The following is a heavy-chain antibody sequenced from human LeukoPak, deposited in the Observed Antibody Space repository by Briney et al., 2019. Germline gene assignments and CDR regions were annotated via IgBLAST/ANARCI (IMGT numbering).Heavy chain of an antibody. J-gene: IGHJ4*02. V-gene: IGHV3-30*03. CDR2: ISYDGSNK. CDR3: VRDSYYHPDY. CDR1: GFTFSSYG. D-gene: IGHD3-10*01. Sequence: GGSLRLSCAASGFTFSSYGMHWVRQAPGKGLEWVAVISYDGSNKYYADSVKGRFTISRDNSKNTLYLQMNSLRAEDTAVYYCVRDSYYHPDYWGQGTLVTVSS.